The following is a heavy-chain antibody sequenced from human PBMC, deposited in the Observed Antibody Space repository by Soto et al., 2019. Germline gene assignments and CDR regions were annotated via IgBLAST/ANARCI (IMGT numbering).Heavy chain of an antibody. J-gene: IGHJ3*02. D-gene: IGHD2-15*01. Sequence: QVQLVQSGAEVKKPGSSVKVSCKASGGTFSSYTISWVRQAPGQGLEWMGRIIPILGIANYAQKFQGRVTITADKSTSTAYMELSSLRSEDTAVYYCARGYCSGGSCRRIDAFDIWGQGTMVTFSS. CDR3: ARGYCSGGSCRRIDAFDI. CDR2: IIPILGIA. V-gene: IGHV1-69*02. CDR1: GGTFSSYT.